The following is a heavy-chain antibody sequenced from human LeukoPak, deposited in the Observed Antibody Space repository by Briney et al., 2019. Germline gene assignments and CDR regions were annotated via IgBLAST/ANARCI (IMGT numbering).Heavy chain of an antibody. CDR1: GLTFSSYA. CDR3: AKGVLSAHLDY. V-gene: IGHV3-23*01. D-gene: IGHD2/OR15-2a*01. Sequence: GGSLRLSCAASGLTFSSYAMSWVRQAPGKGLEWVSAISGSGDSTYNADSVKGRFTIPRDNSKNTLYLQMNSLRAEDTAIYYCAKGVLSAHLDYWGQGTLVTVSS. J-gene: IGHJ4*02. CDR2: ISGSGDST.